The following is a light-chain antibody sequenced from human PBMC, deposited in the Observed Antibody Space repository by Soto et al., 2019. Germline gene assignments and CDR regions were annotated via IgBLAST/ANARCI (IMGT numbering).Light chain of an antibody. CDR3: QHYGSSLSIT. CDR2: GAS. Sequence: ESVLTQSPGSLSLSPGERATLSCRASQSVSSNYLAWYQHKPGQAPRLLIYGASSRATGIPDRFSGSGSGKDFPLTISRLEPEDFAVYYCQHYGSSLSITFGQGTRLEIK. J-gene: IGKJ5*01. V-gene: IGKV3-20*01. CDR1: QSVSSNY.